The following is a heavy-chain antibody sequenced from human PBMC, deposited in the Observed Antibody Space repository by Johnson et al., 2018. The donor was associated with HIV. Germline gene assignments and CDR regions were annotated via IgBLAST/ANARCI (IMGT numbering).Heavy chain of an antibody. CDR2: IRYDGDIT. V-gene: IGHV3-30*02. D-gene: IGHD3-22*01. J-gene: IGHJ3*02. CDR1: GFTFSNYG. CDR3: AKGQSSGYPKDAFDI. Sequence: VQLVESGGGVVQPGGSLRLSCAASGFTFSNYGMHWVRQAPGKGLEWVAFIRYDGDITYYVDSVTGRFTSSRDNSKNTLYLQMNSLRTEDTAMYYCAKGQSSGYPKDAFDIWGRGTIVTISS.